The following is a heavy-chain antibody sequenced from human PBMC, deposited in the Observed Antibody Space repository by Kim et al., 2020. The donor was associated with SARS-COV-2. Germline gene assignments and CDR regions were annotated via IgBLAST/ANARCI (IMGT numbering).Heavy chain of an antibody. Sequence: TYAQKLQGRVTMTPDTSTSTAYMELRSLRSDDTAVYYCAREISAGVAVDYWGQGTLVTVSS. V-gene: IGHV1-18*01. D-gene: IGHD3-3*01. CDR3: AREISAGVAVDY. J-gene: IGHJ4*02.